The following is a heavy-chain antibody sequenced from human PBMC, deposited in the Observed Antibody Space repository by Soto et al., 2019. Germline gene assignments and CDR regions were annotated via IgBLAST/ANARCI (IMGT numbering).Heavy chain of an antibody. J-gene: IGHJ6*02. Sequence: SETLSLTCTVSGGSISSSGYYWGWIRQPPGKGLEWIGNVYYSGSTYYNPSLTSRVTIPVDTSKNQFSLKLSSVTAADTAVYFCGYCSGGSCHRIGAAVWGQGTTVTVSS. V-gene: IGHV4-39*01. CDR2: VYYSGST. CDR3: GYCSGGSCHRIGAAV. D-gene: IGHD2-15*01. CDR1: GGSISSSGYY.